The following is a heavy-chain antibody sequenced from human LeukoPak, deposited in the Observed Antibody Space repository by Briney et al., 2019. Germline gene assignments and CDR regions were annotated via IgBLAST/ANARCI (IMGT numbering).Heavy chain of an antibody. CDR1: GFALSNNY. CDR2: LYSGGDT. Sequence: HPGGSLRLSCAASGFALSNNYVGWVRQAPGGGLHWVSLLYSGGDTYYADSVKGRFTISRDNSKNTLYLQMNSLRAEDTAVYYCAKGGPQPYFDYWGQGTLVTVSS. CDR3: AKGGPQPYFDY. J-gene: IGHJ4*02. D-gene: IGHD3-16*01. V-gene: IGHV3-53*01.